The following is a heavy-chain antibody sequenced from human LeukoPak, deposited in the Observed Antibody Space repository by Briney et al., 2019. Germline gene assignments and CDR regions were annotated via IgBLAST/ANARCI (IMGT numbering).Heavy chain of an antibody. V-gene: IGHV3-64D*06. CDR3: VRGTGY. J-gene: IGHJ4*02. CDR2: ISSNGDNT. CDR1: GFTFSTYV. Sequence: GGSLRLSCSVSGFTFSTYVMHWVCQARGKGLEYVSAISSNGDNTYYADSVKGRFTISRDNSKNTLYLQMSSLRADDTAVYYCVRGTGYWGQGTLVTVSS.